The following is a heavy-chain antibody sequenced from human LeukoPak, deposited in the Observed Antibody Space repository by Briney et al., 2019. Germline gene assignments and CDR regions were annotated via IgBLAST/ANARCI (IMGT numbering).Heavy chain of an antibody. CDR1: GGSFSSHF. V-gene: IGHV4-34*01. J-gene: IGHJ4*02. Sequence: SETLSLTCGVTGGSFSSHFWAWIRQSPAKGLEWIGEINESGDTDYNPSLNSRAKISTDTFRGHFSLTLTSVSAADTAIYYCARVVGIAVIPGATEDNYFDTWGQGTLVTVSS. CDR3: ARVVGIAVIPGATEDNYFDT. CDR2: INESGDT. D-gene: IGHD2-2*01.